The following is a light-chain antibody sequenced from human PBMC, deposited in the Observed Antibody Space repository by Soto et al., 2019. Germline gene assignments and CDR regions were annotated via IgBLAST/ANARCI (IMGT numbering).Light chain of an antibody. CDR1: SSDVGAYNY. J-gene: IGLJ1*01. CDR3: CSYTNSAYV. V-gene: IGLV2-11*01. CDR2: DVS. Sequence: QSALTQPRSVSGSPGQSVTISCTGTSSDVGAYNYVSWYQQHPAKAPNLMIYDVSKRPSGVPDRFSGSKSGNTASLTISGLQAEDEGDYYCCSYTNSAYVFGTGTQVTVL.